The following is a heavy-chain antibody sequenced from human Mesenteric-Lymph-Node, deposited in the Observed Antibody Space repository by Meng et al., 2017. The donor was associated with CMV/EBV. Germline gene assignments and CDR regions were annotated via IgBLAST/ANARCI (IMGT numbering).Heavy chain of an antibody. D-gene: IGHD2-8*01. CDR1: GGSFSGYY. Sequence: SETLSLTCAVYGGSFSGYYWSWIRQPPGKGLEWIGEINHSGSTNYNPSLKSRVTISVDTSKNQFSLKLSSVTAADTAVYYCARGRFLYCTNGVCQPFDYWGQGTLVTVSS. CDR2: INHSGST. V-gene: IGHV4-34*01. CDR3: ARGRFLYCTNGVCQPFDY. J-gene: IGHJ4*02.